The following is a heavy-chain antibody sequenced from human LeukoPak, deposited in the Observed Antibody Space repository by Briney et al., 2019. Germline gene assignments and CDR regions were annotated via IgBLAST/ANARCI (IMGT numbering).Heavy chain of an antibody. CDR2: INPNGGGT. Sequence: GASVKVSCKASGYTFTCYYIHWARQAPGQGLEWMGWINPNGGGTDYAQQFRGRVTMTRDTSISTAYMEVTRLISDDTAVYYCARDREYSSGVYFDYWGQGTLVTVSS. V-gene: IGHV1-2*02. D-gene: IGHD6-19*01. CDR1: GYTFTCYY. J-gene: IGHJ4*02. CDR3: ARDREYSSGVYFDY.